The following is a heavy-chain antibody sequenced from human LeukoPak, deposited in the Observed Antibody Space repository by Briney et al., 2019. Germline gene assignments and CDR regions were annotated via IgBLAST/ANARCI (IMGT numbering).Heavy chain of an antibody. V-gene: IGHV1-46*01. CDR3: ARVGSGWYDLHYYYYGMDV. CDR1: GFTFTSYY. J-gene: IGHJ6*02. Sequence: ASVKVSCKASGFTFTSYYLHWVRQAPGQGLEWMGTINLSGDRTSYAQKIQGRVTMTRDTSTSTVYMELSSLTSEDTAVYYCARVGSGWYDLHYYYYGMDVWGQGTTVTVSS. D-gene: IGHD6-19*01. CDR2: INLSGDRT.